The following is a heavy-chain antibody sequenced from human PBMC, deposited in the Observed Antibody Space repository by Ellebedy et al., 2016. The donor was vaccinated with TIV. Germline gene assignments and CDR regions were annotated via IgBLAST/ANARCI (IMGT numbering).Heavy chain of an antibody. CDR2: LIPIFGTP. D-gene: IGHD2-21*02. Sequence: ASVKVSCKASGGTFSTYTFTWVRQAPGQGLEWMGGLIPIFGTPNYAQNFQDRLTITADESTSTVYMELNSLRSEDTALYYCARSYCGGDCYSPFDFWGQGSLVTVTS. CDR1: GGTFSTYT. J-gene: IGHJ4*02. V-gene: IGHV1-69*13. CDR3: ARSYCGGDCYSPFDF.